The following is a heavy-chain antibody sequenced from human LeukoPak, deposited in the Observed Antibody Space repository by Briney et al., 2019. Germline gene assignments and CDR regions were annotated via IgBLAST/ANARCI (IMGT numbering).Heavy chain of an antibody. Sequence: ASLKVSCKVSGYTLSELSIHWVRQAPGKGLEWMGGLDPEDYKRMYAEKLQGRVTMTEDASTDTAYMELSSLTSEDTAVYFCVTGLSGSLFDYWGQGTLVTVSS. CDR2: LDPEDYKR. D-gene: IGHD3-22*01. J-gene: IGHJ4*02. CDR1: GYTLSELS. V-gene: IGHV1-24*01. CDR3: VTGLSGSLFDY.